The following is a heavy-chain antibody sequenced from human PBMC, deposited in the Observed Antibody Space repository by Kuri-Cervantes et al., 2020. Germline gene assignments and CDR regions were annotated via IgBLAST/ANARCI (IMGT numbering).Heavy chain of an antibody. J-gene: IGHJ4*02. CDR3: AHGVSYIWGTYRDNYFDY. CDR2: IFSNDEK. Sequence: SGPTLVKPTETLTLTCTVSGFSLSNARMGVSWIRQPPGKALEWLAHIFSNDEKSYSTSLKSRLTISKDTSKSQVVLTMTNMDPVDTATYYCAHGVSYIWGTYRDNYFDYWGQGTLVTVSS. CDR1: GFSLSNARMG. D-gene: IGHD3-16*02. V-gene: IGHV2-26*01.